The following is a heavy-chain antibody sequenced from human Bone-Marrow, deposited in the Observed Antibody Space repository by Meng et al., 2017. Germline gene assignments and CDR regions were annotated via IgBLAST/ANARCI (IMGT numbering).Heavy chain of an antibody. CDR2: INPNSGGT. V-gene: IGHV1-2*06. CDR3: ARDLTGDEDY. J-gene: IGHJ4*02. CDR1: GYTFPGYY. D-gene: IGHD7-27*01. Sequence: QGQLVQYGADVKKPGASVKVSCKASGYTFPGYYMHWVRQAPGQGLEWMGRINPNSGGTNYAQKFQGRVTTTRDTSISTAYMELSRLRSDDTAVYYCARDLTGDEDYWGQGTLVTVSS.